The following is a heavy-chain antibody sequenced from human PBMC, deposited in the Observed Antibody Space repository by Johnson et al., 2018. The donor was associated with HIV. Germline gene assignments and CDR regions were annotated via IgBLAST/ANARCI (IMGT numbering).Heavy chain of an antibody. D-gene: IGHD6-19*01. Sequence: VQLVESGGGLVQPGGSLRLSCAASGFTVSSNYMSWVRQAPGKGLEWVSVIYSGGSTYYADSVKGRFTISRDNAKNSLYLQMNSRRAEDTAVYYCAGDPSSGLRPHDAVDMWGQGTMVTVSS. J-gene: IGHJ3*02. CDR2: IYSGGST. CDR1: GFTVSSNY. CDR3: AGDPSSGLRPHDAVDM. V-gene: IGHV3-66*01.